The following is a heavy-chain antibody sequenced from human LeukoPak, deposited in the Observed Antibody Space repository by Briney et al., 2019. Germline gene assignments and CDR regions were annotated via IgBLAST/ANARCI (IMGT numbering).Heavy chain of an antibody. CDR2: IKEDGSER. CDR3: ARDQGWQQFDY. D-gene: IGHD5-24*01. V-gene: IGHV3-7*05. Sequence: GSLRLSCAASGLTFSTYWMSWVRQAPGKGLERVANIKEDGSERYYVASVKGRFTISRDNAKNSLYLQMNSLRAEDTAVYFCARDQGWQQFDYWGQGTLVTVSS. J-gene: IGHJ4*02. CDR1: GLTFSTYW.